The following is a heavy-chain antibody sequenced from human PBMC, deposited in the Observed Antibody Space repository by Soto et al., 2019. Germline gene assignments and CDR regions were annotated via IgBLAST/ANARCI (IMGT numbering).Heavy chain of an antibody. CDR1: GYTFTSYY. D-gene: IGHD2-2*01. CDR3: ARGGSSWGYCSSTSCYGNNWFDP. J-gene: IGHJ5*02. V-gene: IGHV1-46*03. CDR2: INPSGGST. Sequence: ASVKVSCKASGYTFTSYYMHWVRQAPGQGLEWMGIINPSGGSTSYAQKFQGRVTMTRDTSTSTVYMELSSLRSEDTAVYYCARGGSSWGYCSSTSCYGNNWFDPWGQGTLVTVSS.